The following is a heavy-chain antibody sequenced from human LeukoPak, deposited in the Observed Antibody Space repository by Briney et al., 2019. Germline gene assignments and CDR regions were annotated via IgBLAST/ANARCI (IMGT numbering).Heavy chain of an antibody. D-gene: IGHD2-2*01. Sequence: GASVKVSCKASGGTFSSYAISWVRQAPGQGLEWMGGIIPIFGTANYAQKFQGRVTITTDESTSTAYMELSSLRSEDTAVYYCARDHCSSTSCYPYDAFDIWGQGTMVTVSS. CDR2: IIPIFGTA. V-gene: IGHV1-69*05. CDR1: GGTFSSYA. CDR3: ARDHCSSTSCYPYDAFDI. J-gene: IGHJ3*02.